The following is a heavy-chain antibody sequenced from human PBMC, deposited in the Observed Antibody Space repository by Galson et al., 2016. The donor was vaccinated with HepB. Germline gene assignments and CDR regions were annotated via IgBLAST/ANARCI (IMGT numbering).Heavy chain of an antibody. CDR2: IWNDGSNK. CDR1: GFTFSSYG. D-gene: IGHD2-2*01. V-gene: IGHV3-33*01. Sequence: LRLSCAASGFTFSSYGMHWVRQAPGKGLEWVAVIWNDGSNKYYADSVKGRFTISRDNSKNTLYLQMNSLRAEDTAVYYCAREKNVAVPAALDYWGQGTLVIVSS. J-gene: IGHJ4*02. CDR3: AREKNVAVPAALDY.